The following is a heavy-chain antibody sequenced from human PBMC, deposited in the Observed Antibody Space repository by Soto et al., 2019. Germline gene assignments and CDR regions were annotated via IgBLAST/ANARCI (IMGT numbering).Heavy chain of an antibody. Sequence: QLQLQESGPGLVKPSETLSLTCTVSGGSINSANYYWGWIRQPPGKGLEWIGTMFYSGSTYYNPSLKSRLTISLDTSKNQFSLRLSSVTAADTAVYYCATQIYGHYSFDYWGQGTLVTASS. CDR3: ATQIYGHYSFDY. V-gene: IGHV4-39*01. J-gene: IGHJ4*02. D-gene: IGHD4-17*01. CDR2: MFYSGST. CDR1: GGSINSANYY.